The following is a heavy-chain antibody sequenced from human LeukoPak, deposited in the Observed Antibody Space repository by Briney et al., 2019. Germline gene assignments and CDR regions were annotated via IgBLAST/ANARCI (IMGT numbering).Heavy chain of an antibody. V-gene: IGHV4-30-4*01. D-gene: IGHD4-23*01. CDR3: ASPTVGVVMGAFDI. CDR1: GGSISSGDYY. CDR2: IYYSGST. J-gene: IGHJ3*02. Sequence: SETLSLTCTVSGGSISSGDYYWSWIRQPPGKGLEWIGYIYYSGSTYYNPSLKSRVTISVDTSKSQFSLKLSSVTAADTAVYYCASPTVGVVMGAFDIWGQGTMVTVSS.